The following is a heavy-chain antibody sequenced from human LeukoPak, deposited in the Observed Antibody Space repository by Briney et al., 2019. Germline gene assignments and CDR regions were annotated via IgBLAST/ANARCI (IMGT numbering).Heavy chain of an antibody. V-gene: IGHV3-7*03. Sequence: GGSLRLSCVASGFTFSNYWTNWVRQAPGKGLEWVANIKPDGGEQYYVDSVKGRFTISRDNADNSLYLQLSSLRAEDTAVYYCAREQRTFDYWGQGILVTVSS. CDR2: IKPDGGEQ. J-gene: IGHJ4*02. CDR1: GFTFSNYW. D-gene: IGHD5-24*01. CDR3: AREQRTFDY.